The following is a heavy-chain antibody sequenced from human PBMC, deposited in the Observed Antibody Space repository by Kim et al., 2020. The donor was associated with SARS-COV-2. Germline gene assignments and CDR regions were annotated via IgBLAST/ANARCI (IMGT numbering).Heavy chain of an antibody. D-gene: IGHD2-21*01. CDR3: ARHNPPIAVNWFDP. Sequence: NPSLKRRVTISVDTSKNQFSLKLSSVTAADTAVYYCARHNPPIAVNWFDPWGQGTLVTVSS. V-gene: IGHV4-39*01. J-gene: IGHJ5*02.